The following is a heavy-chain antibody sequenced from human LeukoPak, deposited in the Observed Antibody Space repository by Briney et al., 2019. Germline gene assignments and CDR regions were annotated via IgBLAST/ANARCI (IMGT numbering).Heavy chain of an antibody. D-gene: IGHD3-16*01. CDR3: ARHVSQGAYYYYFVDV. V-gene: IGHV4-39*01. CDR1: GGSTTSGSHY. Sequence: SETLSLTCTVSGGSTTSGSHYWGWIRQAPGKGLEWIGTIHYTGGTYYNPSLRSRVTIYALTSKNQFSLKLNSVTATDTAVYYCARHVSQGAYYYYFVDVWGKGATVTVSS. CDR2: IHYTGGT. J-gene: IGHJ6*03.